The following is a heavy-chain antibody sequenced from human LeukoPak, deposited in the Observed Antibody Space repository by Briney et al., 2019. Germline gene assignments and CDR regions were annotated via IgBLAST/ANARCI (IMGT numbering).Heavy chain of an antibody. CDR2: IYYSGST. Sequence: SETLSLTCTASGGSISSSSYYWGWIRQPPGKGLEWIGSIYYSGSTYYNPSLKSRVTISVDTSKNQFSLKLSSVTAADTAVYYCARPKSPLGAFDIWGQGTMVTVSS. D-gene: IGHD3-16*01. CDR3: ARPKSPLGAFDI. V-gene: IGHV4-39*01. J-gene: IGHJ3*02. CDR1: GGSISSSSYY.